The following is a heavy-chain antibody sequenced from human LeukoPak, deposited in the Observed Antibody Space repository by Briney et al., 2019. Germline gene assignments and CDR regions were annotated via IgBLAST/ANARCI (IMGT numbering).Heavy chain of an antibody. CDR1: GFTFSNYA. V-gene: IGHV3-23*01. Sequence: GGSLRLSCAASGFTFSNYAMNWVRQAPGKGLEWVSVISGSGGTTYYADSVKGRFAISRDNSKSTLYLQMNSLRAGDTAVYYCARAAMVRGVDYFDYRGQGTLVTVSS. J-gene: IGHJ4*02. CDR3: ARAAMVRGVDYFDY. CDR2: ISGSGGTT. D-gene: IGHD3-10*01.